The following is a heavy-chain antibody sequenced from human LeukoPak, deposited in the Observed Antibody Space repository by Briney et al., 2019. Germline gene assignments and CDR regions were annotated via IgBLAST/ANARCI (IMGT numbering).Heavy chain of an antibody. Sequence: PGGSLGLSCAASGFTFSSYSMNWVRQAPGKGLEWVSYISSSSSTIYYADSVKGRFTISRDNAKNSLYLQMNSLRAEDTAVYYCASGAEGYVFDPWGQGTLVTVSS. D-gene: IGHD5-12*01. V-gene: IGHV3-48*01. J-gene: IGHJ5*02. CDR2: ISSSSSTI. CDR1: GFTFSSYS. CDR3: ASGAEGYVFDP.